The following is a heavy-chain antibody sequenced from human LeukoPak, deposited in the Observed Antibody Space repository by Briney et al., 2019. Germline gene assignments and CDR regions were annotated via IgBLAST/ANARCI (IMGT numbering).Heavy chain of an antibody. Sequence: GGSLRLSCAASGFTFSSYSMNWVRQAPGKGLEWASSISSSSSYIYYADSVKGRFTISRDNAKNSLYLQMNSLRAEDTAVYYCARDVAVAQYYFDYWGQGTLVTVSS. V-gene: IGHV3-21*01. CDR3: ARDVAVAQYYFDY. CDR2: ISSSSSYI. D-gene: IGHD6-19*01. CDR1: GFTFSSYS. J-gene: IGHJ4*02.